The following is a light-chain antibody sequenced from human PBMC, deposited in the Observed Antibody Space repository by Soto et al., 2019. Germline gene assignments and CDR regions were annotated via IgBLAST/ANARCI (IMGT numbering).Light chain of an antibody. V-gene: IGKV3-15*01. CDR3: QQYNNWPIT. CDR2: GAS. J-gene: IGKJ5*01. Sequence: EIVMTQSPGTLSWSPGEAATLSSRTSQSVSSNLAWYQQKPGQAPRLLIYGASTRAPGIPARFSGSGSGTEFTLTISSLQSEDFAVYYCQQYNNWPITFGQGTRLEIK. CDR1: QSVSSN.